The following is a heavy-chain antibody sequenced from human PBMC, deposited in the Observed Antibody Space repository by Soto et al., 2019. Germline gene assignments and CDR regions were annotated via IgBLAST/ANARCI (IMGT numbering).Heavy chain of an antibody. CDR1: GYIFTHNW. CDR2: IYPSDFEA. J-gene: IGHJ3*02. Sequence: PGESLKLSCTASGYIFTHNWIGWVRQMPGKGLEWMGIIYPSDFEARYSPSFQGQVTFSADRSITTAYLHWSSLTASDTAMYYCARLISGSYGDAFDIWGQGPMVTVSS. V-gene: IGHV5-51*01. D-gene: IGHD1-26*01. CDR3: ARLISGSYGDAFDI.